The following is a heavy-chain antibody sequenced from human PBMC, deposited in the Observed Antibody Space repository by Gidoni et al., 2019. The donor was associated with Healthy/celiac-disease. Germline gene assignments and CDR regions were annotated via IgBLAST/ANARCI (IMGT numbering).Heavy chain of an antibody. CDR2: INHSGST. J-gene: IGHJ4*02. D-gene: IGHD2-2*01. CDR3: ARGGACSSTSCYGTAPSDY. V-gene: IGHV4-34*01. CDR1: GGSFSGYY. Sequence: QVQLQQWGAGLLKPSETLSLTCAVYGGSFSGYYWSWIRQPPGKGLEWIGEINHSGSTNYNPSLKSRVIISVDTSKNQFSLKLSSVTAADTAVYYCARGGACSSTSCYGTAPSDYWGQGTLVTVSS.